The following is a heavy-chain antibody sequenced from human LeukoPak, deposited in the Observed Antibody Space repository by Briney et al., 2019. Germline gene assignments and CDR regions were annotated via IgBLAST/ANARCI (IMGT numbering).Heavy chain of an antibody. CDR1: GGTFSSYA. J-gene: IGHJ4*02. D-gene: IGHD2-21*02. V-gene: IGHV1-69*05. CDR3: AREPLGCGGDCHFDY. CDR2: IIPIYDPV. Sequence: PVKVSCKASGGTFSSYAFSWMRQAPGQGLEWMGRIIPIYDPVDYAQRFQGRVTITTDESTNTVYMELSSLRYEDTAVYYCAREPLGCGGDCHFDYWGQGTLVTVSS.